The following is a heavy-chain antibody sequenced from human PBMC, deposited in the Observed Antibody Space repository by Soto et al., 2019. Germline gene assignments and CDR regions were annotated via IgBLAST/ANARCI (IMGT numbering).Heavy chain of an antibody. CDR2: VASKPEGYTT. CDR3: ARAPGYSSSWYYYYGMDV. D-gene: IGHD6-13*01. V-gene: IGHV3-73*01. CDR1: GFTFSDSA. J-gene: IGHJ6*02. Sequence: GGSLRLSCAASGFTFSDSAIHWVRQAPGKGLEWVARVASKPEGYTTTYGASVKGRFTISRDDSQNTAYLQMNSLKTEDTAVYYCARAPGYSSSWYYYYGMDVWGQGTTVTVSS.